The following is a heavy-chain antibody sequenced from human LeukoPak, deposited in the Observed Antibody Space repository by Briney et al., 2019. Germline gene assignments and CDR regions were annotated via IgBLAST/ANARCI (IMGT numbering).Heavy chain of an antibody. Sequence: ASVKVSCTASGYSFTTYGISWVRQAPGQGLEWMVWISTYNGNTDYAQKFQGRVTMTTDTSTSTAYMELRSLRSDDTAVYYCARYYDSHGQYYFDYWGQGTLVTVSS. CDR3: ARYYDSHGQYYFDY. CDR1: GYSFTTYG. D-gene: IGHD3-22*01. J-gene: IGHJ4*02. CDR2: ISTYNGNT. V-gene: IGHV1-18*01.